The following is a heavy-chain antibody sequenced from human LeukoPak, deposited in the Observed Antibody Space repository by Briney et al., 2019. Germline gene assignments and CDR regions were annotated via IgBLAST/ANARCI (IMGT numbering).Heavy chain of an antibody. J-gene: IGHJ4*02. CDR3: ARDGGITIFGVVIIKEIDY. CDR1: GFTFSSYS. CDR2: ISSSSSTI. V-gene: IGHV3-48*01. D-gene: IGHD3-3*01. Sequence: GGSLRLSCAASGFTFSSYSMTWVRQAPGKGLEWVSYISSSSSTIYYADSVKGRFTISRDNAKNSLYLQMNSLRAEDTAVYYCARDGGITIFGVVIIKEIDYWGQGTLVTVSS.